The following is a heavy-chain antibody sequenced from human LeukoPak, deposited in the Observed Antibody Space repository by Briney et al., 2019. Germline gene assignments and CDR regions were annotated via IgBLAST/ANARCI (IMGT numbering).Heavy chain of an antibody. V-gene: IGHV4-59*01. D-gene: IGHD3-22*01. CDR3: ARGGGPRITMIVGRPVDI. J-gene: IGHJ3*02. Sequence: SETLSLTCTVSGGSISSYYWSWIRQPPGKGLGCVGYIYYSGSTKYNHSLKSRVTISVDTSKNQFSLNLSSVTAADTAMYYCARGGGPRITMIVGRPVDIWGQGTMVTVSS. CDR2: IYYSGST. CDR1: GGSISSYY.